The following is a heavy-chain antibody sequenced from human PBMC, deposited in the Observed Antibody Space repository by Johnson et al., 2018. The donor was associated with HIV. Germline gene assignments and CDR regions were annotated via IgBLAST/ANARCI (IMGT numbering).Heavy chain of an antibody. Sequence: QMQLVESGGGVVQPGRSLRLSCAASGFTFSSYAMHWVRQAPGKGLEWVAVISYDGSNKYYADSVKCRFTISRDNSKNTLYLQMNSLSAEDTAVYYCARAPHDAFDVWGQGTMVTVSS. CDR3: ARAPHDAFDV. J-gene: IGHJ3*01. CDR2: ISYDGSNK. V-gene: IGHV3-30-3*01. CDR1: GFTFSSYA.